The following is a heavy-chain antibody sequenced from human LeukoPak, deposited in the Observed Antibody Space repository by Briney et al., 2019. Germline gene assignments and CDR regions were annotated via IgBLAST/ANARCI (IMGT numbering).Heavy chain of an antibody. D-gene: IGHD6-19*01. CDR2: IYSGGST. CDR1: GFTVSSNY. V-gene: IGHV3-53*04. Sequence: PGGSLRLSCAASGFTVSSNYMSWVRQAPGKGLEWVSVIYSGGSTYYADSVKGRFTISRRNSKNTQYLQMNSLRAEDTAVYYCARAPEWLIFDYWGQGTLVTVSS. J-gene: IGHJ4*02. CDR3: ARAPEWLIFDY.